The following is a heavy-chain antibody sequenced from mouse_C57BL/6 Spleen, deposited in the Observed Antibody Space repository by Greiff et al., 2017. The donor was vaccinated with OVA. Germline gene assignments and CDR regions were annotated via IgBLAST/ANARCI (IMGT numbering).Heavy chain of an antibody. Sequence: VKLMESGPELVKPGASVKISCKASGYAFSSSWMNWVKQRPGKGLEWIGRIYPGDGDTNYNGKFKGKATLTADKSSSTAYMQLSSLTSEDSAVYFCANYYYGVSYFDYWGQGTTLTVSS. D-gene: IGHD1-1*01. CDR3: ANYYYGVSYFDY. V-gene: IGHV1-82*01. J-gene: IGHJ2*01. CDR2: IYPGDGDT. CDR1: GYAFSSSW.